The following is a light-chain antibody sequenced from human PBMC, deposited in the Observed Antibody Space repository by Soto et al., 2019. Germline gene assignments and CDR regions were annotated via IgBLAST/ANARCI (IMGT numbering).Light chain of an antibody. CDR1: SSDVGGYNY. CDR3: QSYDSGLRALYV. Sequence: QSALTQPRSVSGSPGQSVTISCTGTSSDVGGYNYVSWYQQHPGKAPKLMIYDVSKRPSGVPDRFSGSKSGNTASLTISGLQAEDEADYYCQSYDSGLRALYVFGTGTKLTVL. CDR2: DVS. V-gene: IGLV2-11*01. J-gene: IGLJ1*01.